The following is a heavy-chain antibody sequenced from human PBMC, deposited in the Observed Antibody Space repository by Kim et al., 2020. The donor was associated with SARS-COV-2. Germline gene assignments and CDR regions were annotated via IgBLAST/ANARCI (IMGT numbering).Heavy chain of an antibody. V-gene: IGHV7-4-1*02. CDR1: GYTFTSFA. CDR3: ASDKNSYDSSGYYGAFDY. CDR2: INTKTGNP. Sequence: ASVKVSCKASGYTFTSFAMNWVRQAPGQGLEWMGWINTKTGNPTHAQGFTGRFVFPLDTSVSTAYLQISSLKAEDTAVYFCASDKNSYDSSGYYGAFDYWGQGTLVTVSS. D-gene: IGHD3-22*01. J-gene: IGHJ4*02.